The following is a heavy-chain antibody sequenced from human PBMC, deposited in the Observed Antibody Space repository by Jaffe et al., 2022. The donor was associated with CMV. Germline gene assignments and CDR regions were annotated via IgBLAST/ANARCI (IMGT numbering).Heavy chain of an antibody. Sequence: EVQLVESGGGLVQPGGSLRLSCAASGFTFDNYAMHWVRQAPGKGLEWVSSIRWNSNNIGYADSVKGRFTISRDDAKNSLYLHMNSLRTDDTALYYCARGGRYDIWYGLDVWGQGTTVTVSS. J-gene: IGHJ6*02. D-gene: IGHD3-9*01. V-gene: IGHV3-9*01. CDR1: GFTFDNYA. CDR2: IRWNSNNI. CDR3: ARGGRYDIWYGLDV.